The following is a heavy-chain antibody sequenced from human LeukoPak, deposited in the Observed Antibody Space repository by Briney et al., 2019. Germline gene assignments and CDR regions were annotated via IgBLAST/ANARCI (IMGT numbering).Heavy chain of an antibody. D-gene: IGHD6-13*01. V-gene: IGHV3-66*01. CDR2: IYSGGST. Sequence: PGRSLRLSCAVSGFTVTNDYMNWVRQAPGKGLEWVSIIYSGGSTYYADSVKGRFTISRDSSNNTLFLQMSNLRADDSGLYYCATDVRSSPLGFWGHGTLVTVSS. J-gene: IGHJ4*01. CDR1: GFTVTNDY. CDR3: ATDVRSSPLGF.